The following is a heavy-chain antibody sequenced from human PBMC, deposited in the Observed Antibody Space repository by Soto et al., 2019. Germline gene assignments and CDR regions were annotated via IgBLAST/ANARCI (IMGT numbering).Heavy chain of an antibody. CDR3: ARVSTIVRGAPSWFDP. CDR1: GGTFSRYT. D-gene: IGHD3-10*01. CDR2: IIPIAAIA. Sequence: QVQLVQSGAEVKKPGSSVKVSCKASGGTFSRYTINWVRQAPGQGLEWMGRIIPIAAIANYTQKFQGRVTITVDKSSATADRELSSRRSDDTAVYYCARVSTIVRGAPSWFDPWGQGTLVTVSS. J-gene: IGHJ5*02. V-gene: IGHV1-69*02.